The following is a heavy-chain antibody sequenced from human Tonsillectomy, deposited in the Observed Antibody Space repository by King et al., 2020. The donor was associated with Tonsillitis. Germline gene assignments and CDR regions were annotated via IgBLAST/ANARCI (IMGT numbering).Heavy chain of an antibody. Sequence: QLVQSGAEVKKPGSSVKVSCKASGGTFSSYAISWVRQAPGQGLEWMGGIIPIFGTANYAQKFQGRVTITADESTSTAYMELSSLRSEDTAVYYCARVKLEQQLVPGYYYGMDVWGQGTTVTVSS. CDR3: ARVKLEQQLVPGYYYGMDV. D-gene: IGHD6-13*01. CDR2: IIPIFGTA. CDR1: GGTFSSYA. J-gene: IGHJ6*02. V-gene: IGHV1-69*01.